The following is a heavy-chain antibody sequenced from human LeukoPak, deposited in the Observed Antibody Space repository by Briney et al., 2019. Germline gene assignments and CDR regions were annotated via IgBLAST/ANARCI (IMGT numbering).Heavy chain of an antibody. CDR1: GGSISSSNW. Sequence: TSGTLSLTCAVSGGSISSSNWWSWVRQPPGKGLEWIGEIYHSGSTNYNPSLKSRVTISVDKSKNQFSLKLSSVTAADTAVYYCASSGYSSSWYNYWGQGTLVTVSS. J-gene: IGHJ4*02. CDR2: IYHSGST. CDR3: ASSGYSSSWYNY. D-gene: IGHD6-13*01. V-gene: IGHV4-4*02.